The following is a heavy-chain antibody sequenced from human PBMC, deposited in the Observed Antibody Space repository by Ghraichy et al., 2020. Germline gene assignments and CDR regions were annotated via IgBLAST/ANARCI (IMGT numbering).Heavy chain of an antibody. CDR1: GFTVRTTH. J-gene: IGHJ6*02. Sequence: GGSLRLSCAVSGFTVRTTHMSWVRQAPGKGLQWVSSISGGGKTYYADSVKDRFNISRDSSQNMLHLQMNTLEAEDTALYFCARGPSHDVSNYGLPPYYYGMDVWGQGTTVTVSS. CDR2: ISGGGKT. V-gene: IGHV3-66*01. D-gene: IGHD4-11*01. CDR3: ARGPSHDVSNYGLPPYYYGMDV.